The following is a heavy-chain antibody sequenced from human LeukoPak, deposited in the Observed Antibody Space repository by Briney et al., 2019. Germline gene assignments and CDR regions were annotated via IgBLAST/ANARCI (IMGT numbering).Heavy chain of an antibody. V-gene: IGHV3-30*18. CDR3: AKGGSSRGYYYYFDY. CDR1: GFTFSSYG. J-gene: IGHJ4*02. CDR2: MSYDGSNK. Sequence: PGGSLRLSCAASGFTFSSYGMHWVRQAPGKGLEWVAVMSYDGSNKYYADSVKGRFTISRDNSKNTLYLQMNSLRAEDTAVYYCAKGGSSRGYYYYFDYWGQGTLVTVSS. D-gene: IGHD5-12*01.